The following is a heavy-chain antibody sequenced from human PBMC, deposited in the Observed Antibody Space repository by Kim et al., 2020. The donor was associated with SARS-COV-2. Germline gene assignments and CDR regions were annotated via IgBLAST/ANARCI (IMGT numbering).Heavy chain of an antibody. CDR1: GGSFSGYY. D-gene: IGHD1-26*01. J-gene: IGHJ5*02. V-gene: IGHV4-34*01. CDR3: ARDHKWERRFDP. CDR2: INHSGST. Sequence: SETLSLTCAVYGGSFSGYYWSWIRQPPGKGLEWIGEINHSGSTNYNPSLKSRVTISVDTSKNQFSLKLSSVTAADTAVYYCARDHKWERRFDPWGQGTLV.